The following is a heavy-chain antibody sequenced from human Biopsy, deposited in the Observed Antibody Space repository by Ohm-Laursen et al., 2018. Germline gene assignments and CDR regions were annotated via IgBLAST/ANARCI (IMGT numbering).Heavy chain of an antibody. CDR3: ARRGSGGRSFDH. V-gene: IGHV4-59*08. CDR2: ISDSGST. CDR1: GGSISSFY. J-gene: IGHJ4*02. D-gene: IGHD2-15*01. Sequence: GTLSLTCAVSGGSISSFYWTWIRQPPGKGPEWIGDISDSGSTNYKPSLKSRFIISVDTSKNQFSQNLSSVTAADTAVYYCARRGSGGRSFDHWGQGTLVTVSS.